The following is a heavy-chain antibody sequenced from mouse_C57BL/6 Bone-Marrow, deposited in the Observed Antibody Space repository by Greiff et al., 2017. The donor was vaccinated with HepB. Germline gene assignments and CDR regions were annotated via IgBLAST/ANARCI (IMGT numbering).Heavy chain of an antibody. J-gene: IGHJ2*01. CDR3: ALPYYSNLGLDY. V-gene: IGHV1-55*01. D-gene: IGHD2-5*01. CDR1: GYTFTSYW. Sequence: VQLQQPGAELVKPGASVKMSCKASGYTFTSYWITWVKQRPGQGLEWIGDIYPGSGSTNYNEKFKSKATLTVDTSSSTAYMRLSSLTSEDSAVYYCALPYYSNLGLDYWGQGTTLTVSS. CDR2: IYPGSGST.